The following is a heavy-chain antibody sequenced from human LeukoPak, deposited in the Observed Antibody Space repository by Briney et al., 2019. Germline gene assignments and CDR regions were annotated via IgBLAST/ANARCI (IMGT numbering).Heavy chain of an antibody. Sequence: SETLSLTCAVYGGSFNDYYWSWIRHSPGKGLEWIGRIFHTGTTDYKTSLKGRVTISVDKSKNQFSLKLTSVTAADTAVYYCARLTPTTLSLYYYYMDVWGKGTTVTVSS. V-gene: IGHV4-34*12. J-gene: IGHJ6*03. CDR2: IFHTGTT. D-gene: IGHD2/OR15-2a*01. CDR3: ARLTPTTLSLYYYYMDV. CDR1: GGSFNDYY.